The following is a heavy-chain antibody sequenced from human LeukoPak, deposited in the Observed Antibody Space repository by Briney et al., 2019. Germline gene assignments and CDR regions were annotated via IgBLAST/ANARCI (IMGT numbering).Heavy chain of an antibody. V-gene: IGHV3-23*01. Sequence: GGSLRLSCAASGFTFSSYAMTWVRQAPGKGLEWVLGISGGGGSTYYAASVKGRFTISRDNSKNTLYLQMNSLRAEDTAVYYCAKDHFSRPRSEDYWGQGTLVTVSS. CDR2: ISGGGGST. J-gene: IGHJ4*02. CDR3: AKDHFSRPRSEDY. CDR1: GFTFSSYA. D-gene: IGHD2/OR15-2a*01.